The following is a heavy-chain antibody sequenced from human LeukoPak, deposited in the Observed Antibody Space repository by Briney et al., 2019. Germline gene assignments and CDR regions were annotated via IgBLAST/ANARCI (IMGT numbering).Heavy chain of an antibody. CDR1: GGSFSGYY. CDR3: ARSLRVRGVPDYMDV. J-gene: IGHJ6*03. V-gene: IGHV4-34*01. D-gene: IGHD3-10*01. CDR2: INHSGST. Sequence: SSETLSLTCAVYGGSFSGYYWSWIRQPPGKGLEWIGEINHSGSTNYNPSLKSRVTISVDTSKNQFSLKLSSVTAADTAVYYCARSLRVRGVPDYMDVWGRGTTVTISS.